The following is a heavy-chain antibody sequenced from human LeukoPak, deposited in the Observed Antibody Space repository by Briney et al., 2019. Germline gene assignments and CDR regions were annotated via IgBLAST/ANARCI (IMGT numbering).Heavy chain of an antibody. CDR3: ARGDYYDSSGFRW. CDR1: GGTFSSYA. J-gene: IGHJ4*02. V-gene: IGHV1-69*04. CDR2: IIPILGIA. Sequence: EASVKVSCKASGGTFSSYAISWVRQAPGQGLEWMGRIIPILGIANYAQKFQGRVTITADKSTSTAYMELSSLRSDDTAIYYCARGDYYDSSGFRWWGQGTLVTVSS. D-gene: IGHD3-22*01.